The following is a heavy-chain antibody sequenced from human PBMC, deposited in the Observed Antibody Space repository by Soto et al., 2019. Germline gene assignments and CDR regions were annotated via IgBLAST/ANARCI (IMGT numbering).Heavy chain of an antibody. Sequence: EVQLLESGGGLVQPGGSLRLSCAASGFTFSSYAMSWVRQAPGKGLEWVSVISGSDTTTYYADYVKGRFTISRDNSKNTLYLEMNSLRAEDTAVYYCAKQGSGYYTRYFDYWGQGTLVTVSS. J-gene: IGHJ4*02. CDR3: AKQGSGYYTRYFDY. CDR2: ISGSDTTT. D-gene: IGHD3-22*01. CDR1: GFTFSSYA. V-gene: IGHV3-23*01.